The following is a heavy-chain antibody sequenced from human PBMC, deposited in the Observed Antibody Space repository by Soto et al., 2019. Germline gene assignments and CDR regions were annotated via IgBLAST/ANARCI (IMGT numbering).Heavy chain of an antibody. CDR2: ISYDGSNK. CDR1: GFTFSSYG. V-gene: IGHV3-30*18. J-gene: IGHJ4*02. Sequence: GSLRLSCAASGFTFSSYGMHWVRQAPGKGLEWVAVISYDGSNKYYADSVKGRFTISRDNSKNTLYLQMNSLRAEDTAVYYCAKPLVRGANPPIDYWGQGTLVTVSS. CDR3: AKPLVRGANPPIDY. D-gene: IGHD3-10*01.